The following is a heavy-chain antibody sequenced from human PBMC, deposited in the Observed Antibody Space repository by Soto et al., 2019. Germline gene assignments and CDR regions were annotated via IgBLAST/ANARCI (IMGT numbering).Heavy chain of an antibody. CDR1: GDSIISSDFY. V-gene: IGHV4-39*07. Sequence: SETLSLTCTVSGDSIISSDFYWGWVRQPPGKGLEWIGSIFYLGSSYYNPSLKSRVTMSVDTSKNQFSLRLRSVTAADMAVYYCARAVSPYFGTWFDPWGQGTLVTVSS. D-gene: IGHD3-10*01. CDR3: ARAVSPYFGTWFDP. J-gene: IGHJ5*02. CDR2: IFYLGSS.